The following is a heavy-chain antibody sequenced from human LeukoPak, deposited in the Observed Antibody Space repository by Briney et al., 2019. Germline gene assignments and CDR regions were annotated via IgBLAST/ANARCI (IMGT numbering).Heavy chain of an antibody. V-gene: IGHV1-18*01. CDR2: ISAYNGNT. D-gene: IGHD3-10*01. Sequence: ASVKVSCKASGYTFTSYGISWVRQAPGQRLEWMGWISAYNGNTNYAQKLQGRVTMTTDTSTSTAYMELRSLRSDDTAVYYCARSTMVRGAHYWFDPWGQGTLVTVSS. CDR1: GYTFTSYG. CDR3: ARSTMVRGAHYWFDP. J-gene: IGHJ5*02.